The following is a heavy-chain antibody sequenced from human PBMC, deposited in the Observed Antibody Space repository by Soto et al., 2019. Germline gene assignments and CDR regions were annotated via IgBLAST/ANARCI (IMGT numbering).Heavy chain of an antibody. CDR1: GFTFGTYA. Sequence: AQLVESGGGVVQPGTSLRRSCAASGFTFGTYAMHWVRQAPGKGLEWVAVISYDESNKYYADSVKGRFTISRDNSKNTLYLQMNSLRFEDTAVYYCARSQMERRSYGMDVWGQGTTVTVSS. CDR2: ISYDESNK. D-gene: IGHD1-1*01. V-gene: IGHV3-30-3*01. J-gene: IGHJ6*02. CDR3: ARSQMERRSYGMDV.